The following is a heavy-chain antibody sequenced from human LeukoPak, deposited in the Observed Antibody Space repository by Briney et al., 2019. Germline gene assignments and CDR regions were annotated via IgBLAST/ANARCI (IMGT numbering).Heavy chain of an antibody. CDR3: ARVGPWCFDL. V-gene: IGHV4-59*01. J-gene: IGHJ2*01. CDR2: VDYSGST. Sequence: PSETLSLTCRLSGGSISTYYWSCIRQPPGKGLEWIGYVDYSGSTNYNPSLKRRVTISVDTSKNQFSLKLSSVTAADTAVYYCARVGPWCFDLWGRGTLVTVSS. CDR1: GGSISTYY.